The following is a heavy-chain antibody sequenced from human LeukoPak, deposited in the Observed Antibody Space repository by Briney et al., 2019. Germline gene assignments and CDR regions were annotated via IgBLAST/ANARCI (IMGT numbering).Heavy chain of an antibody. CDR1: GFTFSTFG. V-gene: IGHV3-30*02. J-gene: IGHJ4*02. Sequence: GGSLRLSCAASGFTFSTFGMNWVRQAPGKGLEWVAFIRYDGSNKYYADSVKGRFTISRDNSKNTLYLQMNSLRAEDTAVYYCAKGLGYCSSTSCYPGGYWGQGTLVTVSS. CDR3: AKGLGYCSSTSCYPGGY. D-gene: IGHD2-2*01. CDR2: IRYDGSNK.